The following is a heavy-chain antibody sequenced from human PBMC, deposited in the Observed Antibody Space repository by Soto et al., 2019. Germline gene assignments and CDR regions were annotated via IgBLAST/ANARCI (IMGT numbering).Heavy chain of an antibody. CDR2: ISNDGSNK. V-gene: IGHV3-30*18. CDR1: AFTFSIYG. Sequence: GGSRRLSCAASAFTFSIYGTQWVRHAPVKGLEWVASISNDGSNKYYANNVKGRFTISRDNSKHTLYLQMNSLRAEDTAVYYCAKGQYYYDSSGYPYWGQGTLVTVSS. CDR3: AKGQYYYDSSGYPY. D-gene: IGHD3-22*01. J-gene: IGHJ4*02.